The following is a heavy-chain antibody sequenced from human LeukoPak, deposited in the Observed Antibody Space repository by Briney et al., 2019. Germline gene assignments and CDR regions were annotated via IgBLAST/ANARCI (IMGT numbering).Heavy chain of an antibody. CDR3: ARLNFRGGEALHFDS. V-gene: IGHV4-4*09. Sequence: SETLSLTCSVSGGSLTNYYWGWIRQPPGRGLEFIGYIHSDGTTNYDSSLQSRVAISLDTSKIQFSLRLYSVTAADTALYFCARLNFRGGEALHFDSWGQGTLVTVSS. D-gene: IGHD3-16*01. CDR2: IHSDGTT. CDR1: GGSLTNYY. J-gene: IGHJ4*02.